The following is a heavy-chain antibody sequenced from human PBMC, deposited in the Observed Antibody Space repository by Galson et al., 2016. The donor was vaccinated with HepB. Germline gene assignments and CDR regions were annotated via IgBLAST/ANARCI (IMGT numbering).Heavy chain of an antibody. CDR3: ARRYSYGTFDY. CDR1: GGSISSSTYY. V-gene: IGHV4-39*01. CDR2: IYYSGST. J-gene: IGHJ4*02. Sequence: SETLSLTCTVSGGSISSSTYYWGWIRQPPGKGLEWIGNIYYSGSTYNHPSLKSRVTISVDTSKNQFSLKLSSVTAADTAVYYCARRYSYGTFDYWGQGTLVTVSS. D-gene: IGHD5-18*01.